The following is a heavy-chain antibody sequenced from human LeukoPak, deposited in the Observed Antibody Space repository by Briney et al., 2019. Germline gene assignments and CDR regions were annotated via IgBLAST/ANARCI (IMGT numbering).Heavy chain of an antibody. CDR3: VRDGGSGFDY. J-gene: IGHJ4*02. D-gene: IGHD3-16*01. V-gene: IGHV3-33*01. CDR1: GFTFSSFG. Sequence: GGSLTLSCAASGFTFSSFGMHWVRQTPGKGLEWVAVIWYDGSKKFYGDSVKGRFTVSRDDSKNTLYLQMNTLRAEDTAVYYCVRDGGSGFDYLGLGALVTVSS. CDR2: IWYDGSKK.